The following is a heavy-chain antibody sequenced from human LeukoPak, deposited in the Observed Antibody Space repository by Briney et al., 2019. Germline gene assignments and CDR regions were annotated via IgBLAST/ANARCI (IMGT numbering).Heavy chain of an antibody. Sequence: GGSLRLSCAASGFTFSSYGMHWVRQAPGKGLEWVAVIWYDGSNKYYADSVKGRFTISRDNSKNTLYLQMNSLRAEDTAVYYCARDLYDSSGYYYEDYYYYGMDVWGQGTTVTVSS. D-gene: IGHD3-22*01. CDR2: IWYDGSNK. V-gene: IGHV3-30*19. J-gene: IGHJ6*02. CDR3: ARDLYDSSGYYYEDYYYYGMDV. CDR1: GFTFSSYG.